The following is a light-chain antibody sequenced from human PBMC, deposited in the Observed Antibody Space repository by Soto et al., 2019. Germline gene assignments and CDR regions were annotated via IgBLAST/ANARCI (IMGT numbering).Light chain of an antibody. Sequence: QSVLTQPASVSGSLGQSITISCTGTGSDVGEYNYVSWYQQHPDKAPKLMIYEVRNRPSGVSNRFSGSKSGNTASLAIAGLQAEDEADYYCSSYTSTRTLYVFGTGTKLTVL. CDR1: GSDVGEYNY. CDR2: EVR. J-gene: IGLJ1*01. V-gene: IGLV2-14*01. CDR3: SSYTSTRTLYV.